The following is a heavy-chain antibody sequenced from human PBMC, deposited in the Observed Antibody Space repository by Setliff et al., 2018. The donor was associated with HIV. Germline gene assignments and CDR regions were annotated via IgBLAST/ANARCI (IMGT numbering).Heavy chain of an antibody. V-gene: IGHV4-39*01. Sequence: PSETLSLTCTVSGGSISSSSYYWGWIRQPPGKGLEWIGSIFYTGSTYYNPSLKSRVTISVDTSKNQVSLKLSSVTAADTAVYYCGRQVPVPGVAVTPIDYWGQGTLVTVSS. CDR2: IFYTGST. CDR1: GGSISSSSYY. CDR3: GRQVPVPGVAVTPIDY. J-gene: IGHJ4*02. D-gene: IGHD3-22*01.